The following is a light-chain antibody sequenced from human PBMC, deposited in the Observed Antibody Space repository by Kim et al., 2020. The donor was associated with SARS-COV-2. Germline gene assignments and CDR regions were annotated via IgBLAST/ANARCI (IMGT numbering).Light chain of an antibody. CDR1: QSVDSN. CDR2: GVS. CDR3: QQYNKWPPIT. V-gene: IGKV3-15*01. J-gene: IGKJ5*01. Sequence: EIVMTQSPATLSVSPGERATLSCAASQSVDSNLAWYQQKPGQAPTLLIYGVSSRATGVPARFSGSGSGTEFTLTISSLQSEDFALYYCQQYNKWPPITFGQRTRLEIK.